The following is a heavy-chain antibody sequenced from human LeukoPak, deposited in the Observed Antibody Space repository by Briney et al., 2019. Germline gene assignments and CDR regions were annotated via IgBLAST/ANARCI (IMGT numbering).Heavy chain of an antibody. D-gene: IGHD7-27*01. Sequence: ASVKVSCKASGGTFSSYAISWVRQAPGQGLEWMGRIIPILGIANYAQKFQGRVTITADKSTSTAYMELSSLRSEDTAVYYCARGMETGDLTLNESLDYWGQGTLVTVSS. CDR1: GGTFSSYA. J-gene: IGHJ4*02. V-gene: IGHV1-69*04. CDR3: ARGMETGDLTLNESLDY. CDR2: IIPILGIA.